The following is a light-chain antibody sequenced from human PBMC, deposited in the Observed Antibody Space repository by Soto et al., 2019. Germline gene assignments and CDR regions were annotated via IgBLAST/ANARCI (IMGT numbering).Light chain of an antibody. V-gene: IGLV1-47*01. CDR1: SSNIGNHY. J-gene: IGLJ2*01. CDR3: AIWDDSLSGL. Sequence: QSVLSRPPSAFGTPGQRVTISCSGSSSNIGNHYVYWYQQLPGTTPKLLIYRDDRRPSGVPDRLSGSRSGTSASLAISGLRSEDEADYYCAIWDDSLSGLFGGGTKLTVL. CDR2: RDD.